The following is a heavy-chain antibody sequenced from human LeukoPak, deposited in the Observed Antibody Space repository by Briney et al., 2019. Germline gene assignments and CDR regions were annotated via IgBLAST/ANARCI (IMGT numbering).Heavy chain of an antibody. CDR2: ISSSSSYI. Sequence: GGSLRLSCAASGFTFSSYSMNWVRQAPGKGLEWVSSISSSSSYIYYADSVKGRFTISRDNSKNTLYLQMNSLRAEDTAVYYCARFHFDYGDTLDYWGQGTLVTVSS. J-gene: IGHJ4*02. V-gene: IGHV3-21*01. CDR3: ARFHFDYGDTLDY. CDR1: GFTFSSYS. D-gene: IGHD4-17*01.